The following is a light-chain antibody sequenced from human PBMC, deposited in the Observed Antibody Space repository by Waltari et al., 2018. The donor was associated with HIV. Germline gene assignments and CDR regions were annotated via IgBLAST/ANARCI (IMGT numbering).Light chain of an antibody. J-gene: IGLJ2*01. Sequence: SDLTQPASVSGFLGQSITISCTGGDSDFGLYNFISWYQQQPGKVPKLLLYEVDTRASGIPGLFSGSKSGNTASLTITGLQIEYEGLYYCASYTADDTVLFGGGTTVTVL. CDR3: ASYTADDTVL. V-gene: IGLV2-14*01. CDR2: EVD. CDR1: DSDFGLYNF.